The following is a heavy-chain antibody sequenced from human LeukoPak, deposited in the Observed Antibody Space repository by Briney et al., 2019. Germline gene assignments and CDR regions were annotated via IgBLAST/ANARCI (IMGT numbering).Heavy chain of an antibody. D-gene: IGHD3-10*01. CDR2: INWNGGST. CDR3: ARDGFDSQGDFDY. J-gene: IGHJ4*02. Sequence: GGSLRLSCAVSGFTFDNYGMSWVRQAPGKGLEWVSGINWNGGSTGYADSVKGRFTISRDNAKNSLYLQMNSLRAEDTAVYYCARDGFDSQGDFDYWGQGTLVTVSS. CDR1: GFTFDNYG. V-gene: IGHV3-20*04.